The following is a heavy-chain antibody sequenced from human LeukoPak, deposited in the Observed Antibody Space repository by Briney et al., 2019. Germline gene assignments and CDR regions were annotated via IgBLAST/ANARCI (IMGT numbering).Heavy chain of an antibody. D-gene: IGHD2-2*01. Sequence: GASVKVSCKASGYTFTSYYMHWVRQAPGQGLEWMGIINPSGGSTSYAQKFQGRVTMTRDTSTSTVYMELSSLRSEDTAVYYCARDLGVIVVVPAALGYWGQGTLVTVSS. J-gene: IGHJ4*02. CDR3: ARDLGVIVVVPAALGY. CDR2: INPSGGST. V-gene: IGHV1-46*01. CDR1: GYTFTSYY.